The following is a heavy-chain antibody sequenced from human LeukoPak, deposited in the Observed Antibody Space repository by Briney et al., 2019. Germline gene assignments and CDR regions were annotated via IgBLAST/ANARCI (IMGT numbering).Heavy chain of an antibody. CDR2: IYYSGST. V-gene: IGHV4-39*07. D-gene: IGHD6-13*01. CDR3: ARDMGLLAAAGTGVFDY. CDR1: GGSISSSSYY. J-gene: IGHJ4*02. Sequence: SETLSLTCTVSGGSISSSSYYWGWIRQPPGKGLEWIGSIYYSGSTYYNPSLKSRVTISVDTSKNQFSLKLSSVTAADTAVYYCARDMGLLAAAGTGVFDYWGQGTLVTVSS.